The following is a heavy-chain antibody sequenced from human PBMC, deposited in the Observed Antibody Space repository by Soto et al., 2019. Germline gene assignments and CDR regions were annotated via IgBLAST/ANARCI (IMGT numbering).Heavy chain of an antibody. Sequence: ASVKVSCKASGYTFTSYGISWVRQAPGQGLEWMGWISAYNGNTNYVQKLQDRVTMTTDTSTGTAYMELRSLLSDDTAVYYCARTAGGTPWYAFDIWGQGTMVTVSS. CDR3: ARTAGGTPWYAFDI. D-gene: IGHD6-13*01. CDR2: ISAYNGNT. V-gene: IGHV1-18*01. CDR1: GYTFTSYG. J-gene: IGHJ3*02.